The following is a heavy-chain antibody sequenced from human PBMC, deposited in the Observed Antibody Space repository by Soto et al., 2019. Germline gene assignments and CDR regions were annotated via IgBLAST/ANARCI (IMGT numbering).Heavy chain of an antibody. CDR2: INPNSGGT. Sequence: QVQLVQSGAEVKKPRASVKVSCKASGYTFTGYYMNSVRQAPGQGLEWMGWINPNSGGTNYAQKFQGRVTMTRDTAVSTAYMELGRLRSDDTSVYYCAIDPLGMATLSPHYYCMDAWGQGTTGTVSS. J-gene: IGHJ6*02. CDR1: GYTFTGYY. D-gene: IGHD2-15*01. V-gene: IGHV1-2*02. CDR3: AIDPLGMATLSPHYYCMDA.